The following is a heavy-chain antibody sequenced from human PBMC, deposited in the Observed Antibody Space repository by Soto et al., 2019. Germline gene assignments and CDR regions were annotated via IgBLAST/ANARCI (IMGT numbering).Heavy chain of an antibody. CDR1: GFTFSSYG. CDR3: AKDLRFLEWLLYGYYYYGMDV. Sequence: GGSLRLSCAASGFTFSSYGMHWVRQAPGKGLEWVAVISYDGSNKYYADSVKGRFTIYRDNSKNTLYLQMNSLRAEDTAVYYCAKDLRFLEWLLYGYYYYGMDVWGQGTTVTVSS. J-gene: IGHJ6*02. CDR2: ISYDGSNK. D-gene: IGHD3-3*01. V-gene: IGHV3-30*18.